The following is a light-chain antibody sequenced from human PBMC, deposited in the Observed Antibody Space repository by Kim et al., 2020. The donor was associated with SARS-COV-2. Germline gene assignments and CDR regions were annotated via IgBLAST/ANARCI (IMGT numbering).Light chain of an antibody. CDR1: HISSNC. V-gene: IGKV1-33*01. CDR2: DAA. CDR3: QQYDNNPPT. Sequence: DRVTLTYQAIHISSNCFNWYQQKPGKAPKLLIYDAANLETGVPSKFSGSGSGADFTFSITGLQPEDIATYYCQQYDNNPPTFDQGTRLEIK. J-gene: IGKJ5*01.